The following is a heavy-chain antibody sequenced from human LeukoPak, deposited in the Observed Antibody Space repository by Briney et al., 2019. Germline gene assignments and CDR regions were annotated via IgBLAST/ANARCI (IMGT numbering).Heavy chain of an antibody. Sequence: SETLSLTCTVSGGSISSDTYFWGWIRQPPGKGLEWIANIYFTGNTYYNPCLNSRATISVDTSKNQFSLTLGSVTAADTAVYYCASEAHRGGGFDSWGQGTLVTVSS. D-gene: IGHD3-16*01. CDR3: ASEAHRGGGFDS. CDR1: GGSISSDTYF. CDR2: IYFTGNT. V-gene: IGHV4-39*01. J-gene: IGHJ4*02.